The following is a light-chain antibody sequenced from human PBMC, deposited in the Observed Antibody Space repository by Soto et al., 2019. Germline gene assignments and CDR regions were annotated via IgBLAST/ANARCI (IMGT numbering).Light chain of an antibody. Sequence: EIVGTQCPGTLSLSPRELATLSCRASQSVCSSYLAWYQQKPGQAPRLLIYGASSRATGIPDRFSGSGSGTDFTLTISRLEPEDFAVYYCQQYGSSSWTFGQGTKVEIK. CDR3: QQYGSSSWT. CDR2: GAS. J-gene: IGKJ1*01. V-gene: IGKV3-20*01. CDR1: QSVCSSY.